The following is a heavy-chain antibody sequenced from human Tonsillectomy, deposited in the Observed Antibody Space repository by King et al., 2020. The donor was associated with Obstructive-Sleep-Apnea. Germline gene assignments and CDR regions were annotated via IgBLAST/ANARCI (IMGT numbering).Heavy chain of an antibody. CDR1: GFTFSSYA. CDR2: ISSDGGST. D-gene: IGHD3-22*01. J-gene: IGHJ3*02. CDR3: AREETHYFDSSGYHIGDAFDI. Sequence: VQLVESGGGLVQPGGSLRLSCEASGFTFSSYAMHWVRQAPGKGLEYVSAISSDGGSTYYAGFVEGRFTISRDNSKNTLYLQMGSLRAEDMALYYCAREETHYFDSSGYHIGDAFDIWGQGTMVTVSS. V-gene: IGHV3-64*07.